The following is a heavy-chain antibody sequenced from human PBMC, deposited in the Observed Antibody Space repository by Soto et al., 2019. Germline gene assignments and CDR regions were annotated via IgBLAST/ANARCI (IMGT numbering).Heavy chain of an antibody. D-gene: IGHD3-10*01. CDR2: ISSSSYI. Sequence: PGGSLRLSCAASGFSFRSYYMNWVRQAPGKGLEWVSSISSSSYINYADSVKGRFTISRDNAKNSLYLQMNSLRAEDTAVYYCARVGTYYGSGSPYYSDYWGQGXLVTVSS. CDR1: GFSFRSYY. CDR3: ARVGTYYGSGSPYYSDY. V-gene: IGHV3-21*01. J-gene: IGHJ4*02.